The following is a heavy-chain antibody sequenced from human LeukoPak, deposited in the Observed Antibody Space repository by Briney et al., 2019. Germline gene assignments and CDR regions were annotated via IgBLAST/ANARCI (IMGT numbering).Heavy chain of an antibody. Sequence: PGGSLRLSCAASGFTFSSYWMHWFRQVPGKGLVWVARINPGGSSITYADSVKGRFTISRDNAKNTLYLQMDSLRAEDTGVYYCARSSQADDYWGQGTLVTVSS. CDR3: ARSSQADDY. D-gene: IGHD6-13*01. CDR1: GFTFSSYW. J-gene: IGHJ4*02. V-gene: IGHV3-74*01. CDR2: INPGGSSI.